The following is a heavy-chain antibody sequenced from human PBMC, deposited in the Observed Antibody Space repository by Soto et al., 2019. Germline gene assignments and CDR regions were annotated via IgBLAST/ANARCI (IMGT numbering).Heavy chain of an antibody. CDR3: ARVSGMATIRPFDY. V-gene: IGHV4-31*03. D-gene: IGHD5-12*01. CDR2: IYYSGST. Sequence: SQTLSLTCTVSGGSISSGGYYWSWIRQHPGKGLEWIGYIYYSGSTYYNPSLKSRVTISVDTSKNQFSLKLSSVTAADTAVYYCARVSGMATIRPFDYWGQGTLVTVSS. CDR1: GGSISSGGYY. J-gene: IGHJ4*02.